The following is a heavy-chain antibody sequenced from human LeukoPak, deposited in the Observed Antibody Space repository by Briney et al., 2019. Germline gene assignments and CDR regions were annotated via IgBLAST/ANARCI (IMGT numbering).Heavy chain of an antibody. J-gene: IGHJ4*02. CDR3: ASLARRDGYNYRPSPHFDY. V-gene: IGHV4-39*01. D-gene: IGHD5-24*01. CDR2: IYYSGST. Sequence: SETLSLTCTVSGGSISSSSYYWGWIRQPPGKGLEWIGSIYYSGSTYYNPSLKSRVTISVDTSKNQFSLKLSSVTAADTAVYYCASLARRDGYNYRPSPHFDYWGQGTLVTVSS. CDR1: GGSISSSSYY.